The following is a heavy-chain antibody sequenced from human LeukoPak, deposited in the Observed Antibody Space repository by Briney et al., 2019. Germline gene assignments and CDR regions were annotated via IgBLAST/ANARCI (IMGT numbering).Heavy chain of an antibody. J-gene: IGHJ5*02. Sequence: PSETLSLTCTVSGYSISSGYYWGWIRQPPGKGLEWLGSIYHSGSTYYNPSLKSRVTISVDTSKNQFSLKLSSVTAADTAVYYCARDPYYYDLNWFDPWGQGTLVTVSS. V-gene: IGHV4-38-2*02. CDR3: ARDPYYYDLNWFDP. D-gene: IGHD3-22*01. CDR2: IYHSGST. CDR1: GYSISSGYY.